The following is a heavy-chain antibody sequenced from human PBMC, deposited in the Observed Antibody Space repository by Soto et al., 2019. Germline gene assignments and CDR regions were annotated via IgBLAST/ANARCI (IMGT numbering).Heavy chain of an antibody. CDR3: ARAHGPYYDSSYYGLARNYFDY. D-gene: IGHD3-22*01. V-gene: IGHV3-30-3*01. J-gene: IGHJ4*02. CDR2: ISFDGTNK. Sequence: LRLSCAATGFTFSSHAMNWVRQAPGKGLEWVSVISFDGTNKYYAESVRGRYTISRDNSKNVLYLDMNSLRPDDTAIYYCARAHGPYYDSSYYGLARNYFDYWGQGALVTSPQ. CDR1: GFTFSSHA.